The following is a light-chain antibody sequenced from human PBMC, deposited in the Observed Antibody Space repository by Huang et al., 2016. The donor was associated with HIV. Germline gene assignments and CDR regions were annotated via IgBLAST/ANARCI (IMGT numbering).Light chain of an antibody. CDR3: QQSYSALSS. CDR1: QSISTY. Sequence: IQLTQSPTSLSASVGDRVSITCRASQSISTYLNWYQQKPGKAPKLLISSASSLHSGVPSRFSGSGSCTDCTLTIKCLQLDDFATYYCQQSYSALSSFGPGTRL. CDR2: SAS. V-gene: IGKV1-39*01. J-gene: IGKJ5*01.